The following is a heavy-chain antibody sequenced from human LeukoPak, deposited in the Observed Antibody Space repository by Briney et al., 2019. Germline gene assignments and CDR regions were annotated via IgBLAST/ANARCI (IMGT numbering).Heavy chain of an antibody. J-gene: IGHJ4*02. CDR1: GFIFRNYW. V-gene: IGHV3-7*02. CDR2: INHDGGDK. CDR3: TITGGPTVTAFDL. Sequence: GGSLRLSCVASGFIFRNYWMSWVRQAPGKGLEWGANINHDGGDKNYVDSVKGRFTISRDNAKSSLYLQMNSLRVEDTAVYYCTITGGPTVTAFDLWGQGILVAVSS. D-gene: IGHD4-17*01.